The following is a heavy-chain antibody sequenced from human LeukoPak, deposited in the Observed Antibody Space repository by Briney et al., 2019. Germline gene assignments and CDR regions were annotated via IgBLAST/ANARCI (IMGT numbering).Heavy chain of an antibody. CDR1: GFTFSSYE. J-gene: IGHJ5*02. V-gene: IGHV3-48*03. CDR3: ARGDPHADL. Sequence: GGSLRLSCAASGFTFSSYEMTWVRQAPGKGLEWIADITISGHTKNYADSVKGRFTISRDNARTSLYLQMNSLRVEDTGVYYCARGDPHADLWGQGTLVTVSS. CDR2: ITISGHTK.